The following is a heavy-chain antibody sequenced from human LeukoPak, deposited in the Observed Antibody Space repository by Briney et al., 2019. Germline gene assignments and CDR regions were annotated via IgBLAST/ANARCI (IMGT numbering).Heavy chain of an antibody. CDR2: ISGSGGST. CDR1: GFTFSSYA. J-gene: IGHJ4*02. V-gene: IGHV3-23*01. Sequence: GGSLRLSCAASGFTFSSYAMSWVHQAPGKGLEWVSAISGSGGSTYYADSVKGRFTISRDNSKNTLYLQMNSLRAEDTAVYYCAKMVREFYTISYYFDYWGQGTLVTVSS. D-gene: IGHD2-8*01. CDR3: AKMVREFYTISYYFDY.